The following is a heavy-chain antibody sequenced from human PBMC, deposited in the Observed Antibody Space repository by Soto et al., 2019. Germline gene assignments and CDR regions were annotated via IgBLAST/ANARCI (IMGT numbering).Heavy chain of an antibody. CDR2: ISNSGGST. D-gene: IGHD3-16*01. CDR3: ARAYEGDYFDY. J-gene: IGHJ4*02. Sequence: PGGSLRLSCAASGFTFSNYAMTWVRQAPGKGLEWVSSISNSGGSTYYADSVKGRFTISRDNSKNTLYLQMNSLRAEDTAVYYCARAYEGDYFDYWGQGTLVTVS. V-gene: IGHV3-23*01. CDR1: GFTFSNYA.